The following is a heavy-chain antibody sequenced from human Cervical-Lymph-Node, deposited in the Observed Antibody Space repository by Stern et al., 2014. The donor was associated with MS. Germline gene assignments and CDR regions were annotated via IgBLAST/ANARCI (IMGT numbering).Heavy chain of an antibody. CDR1: GDTFSSYA. CDR2: IVTIFGTA. V-gene: IGHV1-69*01. J-gene: IGHJ6*02. Sequence: VQLVESGAEVKKPGSSVKVSCKTSGDTFSSYAISWVRQGPGQGLEWMGGIVTIFGTAIYAAKCKGRVTITADVSTNTAYMELSRLGSDDTAVYYCARDSTTGMDVWGQGTTVTVSS. D-gene: IGHD1-1*01. CDR3: ARDSTTGMDV.